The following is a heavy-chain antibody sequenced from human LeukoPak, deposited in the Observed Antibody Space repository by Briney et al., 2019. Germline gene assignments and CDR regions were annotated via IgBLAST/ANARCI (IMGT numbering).Heavy chain of an antibody. J-gene: IGHJ4*02. CDR2: IIPILGIA. D-gene: IGHD3-22*01. V-gene: IGHV1-69*04. CDR3: ARLRDKYYYDSSGAD. CDR1: GGTFSSYA. Sequence: SVKVFCKASGGTFSSYAISWVRQAPGQGLEWMGRIIPILGIANYAQKFQGRVTITADKSTSTAYMELSSLRSEDTAVYYCARLRDKYYYDSSGADWGQGTLVTVSS.